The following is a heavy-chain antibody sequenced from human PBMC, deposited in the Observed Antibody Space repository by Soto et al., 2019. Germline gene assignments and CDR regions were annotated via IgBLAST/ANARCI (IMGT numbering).Heavy chain of an antibody. CDR1: GFTFSSYG. J-gene: IGHJ4*02. D-gene: IGHD2-15*01. CDR2: ISYDGSNK. V-gene: IGHV3-30*03. CDR3: ATPRQSTSLLLYFFDY. Sequence: QVQLVESGGGVVQPGRSLRLSCAASGFTFSSYGMHWVRQAPGKGLEWVAVISYDGSNKYYADSVKGRFTISRDNSKNALYLQMNSLGAEDTAVYYCATPRQSTSLLLYFFDYWGQGTLVTVSS.